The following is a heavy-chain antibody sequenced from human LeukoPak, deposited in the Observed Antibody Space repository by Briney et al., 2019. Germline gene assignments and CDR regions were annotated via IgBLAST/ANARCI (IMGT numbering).Heavy chain of an antibody. V-gene: IGHV3-33*01. J-gene: IGHJ4*02. D-gene: IGHD1-14*01. CDR1: GFTFSTYG. CDR3: AREVWGPEY. Sequence: GGSLRLSCEAFGFTFSTYGMHWVRQPPGKGLEWVAVIWYDGSNKYYADSVKGRFTVSRDNSKNTLYLQINSLRAEDTAVYYCAREVWGPEYWGQGTLVTVSS. CDR2: IWYDGSNK.